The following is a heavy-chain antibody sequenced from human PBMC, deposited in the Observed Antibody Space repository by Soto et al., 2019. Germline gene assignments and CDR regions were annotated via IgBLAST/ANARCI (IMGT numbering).Heavy chain of an antibody. Sequence: QVQLVQSGAEIKKPGASVKVSCKASGFSLSSDGINWVRQAPGQGLEWVGWISPYNDNTNYAQNLQDRVTLTTDTYTSSADMELRRLRSDDTAVYYCTRSEVPAAMGGWFDTWGQGTLVTVSS. J-gene: IGHJ5*02. V-gene: IGHV1-18*01. D-gene: IGHD2-2*01. CDR2: ISPYNDNT. CDR1: GFSLSSDG. CDR3: TRSEVPAAMGGWFDT.